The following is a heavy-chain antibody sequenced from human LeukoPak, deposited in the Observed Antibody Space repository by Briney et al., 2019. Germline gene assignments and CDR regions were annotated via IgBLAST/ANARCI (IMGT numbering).Heavy chain of an antibody. CDR3: ATGGRTDDIGYYFAHRFFRH. Sequence: ASVKVSCKVSGQTLRELAMHWMRLAPEKGLEWMGGFDPENGETSFAQKFQGRVSMTEDTSTDTAYMELSSLRSEDTALYFCATGGRTDDIGYYFAHRFFRHWGQGTQVTVSS. D-gene: IGHD3-22*01. V-gene: IGHV1-24*01. J-gene: IGHJ1*01. CDR1: GQTLRELA. CDR2: FDPENGET.